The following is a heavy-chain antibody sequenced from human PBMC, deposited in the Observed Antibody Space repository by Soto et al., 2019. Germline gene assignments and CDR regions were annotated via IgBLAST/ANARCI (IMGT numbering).Heavy chain of an antibody. D-gene: IGHD5-18*01. CDR3: ARSALDDDGYHYLYS. J-gene: IGHJ5*01. CDR1: GYIFTYRY. V-gene: IGHV1-45*02. CDR2: IIPYNGNT. Sequence: SVKVSCKASGYIFTYRYLYWVRQAPGQALEWMGWIIPYNGNTNYAQKFQDRFSITRESSLSTVYMELRSLRSDDTGMYYCARSALDDDGYHYLYSWGQGTLVTVS.